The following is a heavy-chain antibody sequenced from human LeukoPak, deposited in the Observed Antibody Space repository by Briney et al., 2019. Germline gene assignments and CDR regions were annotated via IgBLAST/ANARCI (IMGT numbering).Heavy chain of an antibody. J-gene: IGHJ4*02. D-gene: IGHD3-10*01. Sequence: ASVKVSCKASGGTFSSYAISWVRQAPGQGLEWMGGIIPIFGTANYAQKFQGRVTITADESTSTAYMELSSLRSEDTAVYYCANPQTSMVTAGLGLAHWGQGTLVTVSS. CDR3: ANPQTSMVTAGLGLAH. CDR1: GGTFSSYA. V-gene: IGHV1-69*13. CDR2: IIPIFGTA.